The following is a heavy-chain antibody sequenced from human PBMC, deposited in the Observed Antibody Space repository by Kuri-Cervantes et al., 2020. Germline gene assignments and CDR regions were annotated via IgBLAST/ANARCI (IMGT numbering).Heavy chain of an antibody. CDR3: ARVGDFWSGLHGY. V-gene: IGHV4-59*01. Sequence: SETLSLTCTVSGGSISSYYWSWIRQPPGKGLEWIGYIYYSGSTNYNPSLKSRVTISVDTSKNQFSLKLSSVTAADTAVYYCARVGDFWSGLHGYWGQGTLVTVSS. J-gene: IGHJ4*02. CDR1: GGSISSYY. D-gene: IGHD3-3*01. CDR2: IYYSGST.